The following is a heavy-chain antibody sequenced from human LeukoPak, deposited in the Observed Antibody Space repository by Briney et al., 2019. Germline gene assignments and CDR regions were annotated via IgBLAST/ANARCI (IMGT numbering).Heavy chain of an antibody. CDR2: IKSKTDGGTT. CDR3: TTDTLELAPFDY. J-gene: IGHJ4*02. CDR1: GFTFSNAW. Sequence: PGGSLRLSCAASGFTFSNAWMSWVRQAPGKGLEWVGRIKSKTDGGTTDYAAPVKGRFTISRDDSKNTLYLQMNSLKTEDTAVYYCTTDTLELAPFDYWGQGTLVTVSS. D-gene: IGHD1-26*01. V-gene: IGHV3-15*01.